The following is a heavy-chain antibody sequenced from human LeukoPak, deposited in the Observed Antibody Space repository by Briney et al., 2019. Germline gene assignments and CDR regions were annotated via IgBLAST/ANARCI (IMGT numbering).Heavy chain of an antibody. CDR1: GGSVSSGSYY. CDR3: ATSSGRYVGLYDS. Sequence: SETLSLTCTVSGGSVSSGSYYWSWIRQPPGKGLEWIGYIYYSGSTNYNPSLKSRVTISVDTSKSQFSLKLSSVTAADTAVYYCATSSGRYVGLYDSWGQGILVTVSS. D-gene: IGHD3-16*01. J-gene: IGHJ4*02. CDR2: IYYSGST. V-gene: IGHV4-61*01.